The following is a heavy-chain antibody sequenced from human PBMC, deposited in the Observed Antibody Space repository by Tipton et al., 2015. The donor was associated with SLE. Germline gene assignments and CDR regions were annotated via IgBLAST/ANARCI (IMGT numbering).Heavy chain of an antibody. J-gene: IGHJ4*02. D-gene: IGHD3-22*01. V-gene: IGHV3-30*02. CDR3: AKDMSSCFFAEEFDC. CDR2: IRYDGSNT. CDR1: GFTFSRYG. Sequence: SLRLSCAASGFTFSRYGMYWVRQAPGKGLEWVTFIRYDGSNTYYAESVKGRFTISRDDSKNTLYLQRNSLRAEDTTVYYCAKDMSSCFFAEEFDCSGQGTLVSVSS.